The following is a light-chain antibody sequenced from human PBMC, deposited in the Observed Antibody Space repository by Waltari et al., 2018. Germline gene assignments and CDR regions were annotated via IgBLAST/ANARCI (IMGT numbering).Light chain of an antibody. CDR2: ETS. Sequence: EIVMTQSPATLSVSPGERATLSCRASQGVTRNLAWYQQKPGQAPRLLIYETSTRATGIPARFSGRGSGTEFTLTISSLQSEDFAVYYCQQYNNWLSWTFGQGTKVEIK. J-gene: IGKJ1*01. CDR1: QGVTRN. V-gene: IGKV3-15*01. CDR3: QQYNNWLSWT.